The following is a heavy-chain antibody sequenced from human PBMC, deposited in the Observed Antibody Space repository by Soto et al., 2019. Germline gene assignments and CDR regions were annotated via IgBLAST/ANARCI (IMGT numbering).Heavy chain of an antibody. CDR1: GLIFSSYC. CDR3: ASRVFNYGY. CDR2: IKHDGSDK. J-gene: IGHJ4*02. V-gene: IGHV3-7*01. Sequence: GGSLRLSCVASGLIFSSYCMRWVRQAPGKGLEWVADIKHDGSDKYYADSVKGRFTISRDNAKNSLYLQMNSLRAEDTAVYYCASRVFNYGYWGQGTLVTVSS. D-gene: IGHD3-16*01.